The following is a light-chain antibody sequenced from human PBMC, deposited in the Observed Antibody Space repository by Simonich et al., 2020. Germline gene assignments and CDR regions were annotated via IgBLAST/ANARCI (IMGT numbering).Light chain of an antibody. Sequence: EIVLTQSPGNLSLSPGERATPTCRASQSVSSSDLAGYQQQPGLAPRLLIYDASSRATGIPDRCSGSGSGTDFTLTISRMEPEDFAVYYCQQYGSSPQTFGQGTKVEIK. CDR1: QSVSSSD. CDR2: DAS. CDR3: QQYGSSPQT. J-gene: IGKJ1*01. V-gene: IGKV3D-20*01.